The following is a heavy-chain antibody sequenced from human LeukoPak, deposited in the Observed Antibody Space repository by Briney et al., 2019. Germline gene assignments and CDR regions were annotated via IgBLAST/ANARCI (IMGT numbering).Heavy chain of an antibody. CDR1: GGSISGSNW. J-gene: IGHJ4*02. Sequence: PSQTLSLTCAVSGGSISGSNWWSWVRQPPGKGLEWIGEIYHSGSTNYNPSLKSRVTISVGKSKNQFSLKLSSVTAADTAVYYCARDARNQYYYDSSGYYYVSPLAHFDYWGQGTLVTVSS. CDR3: ARDARNQYYYDSSGYYYVSPLAHFDY. CDR2: IYHSGST. D-gene: IGHD3-22*01. V-gene: IGHV4-4*02.